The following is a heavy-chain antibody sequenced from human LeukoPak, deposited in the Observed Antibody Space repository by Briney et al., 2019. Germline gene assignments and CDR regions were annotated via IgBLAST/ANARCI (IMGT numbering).Heavy chain of an antibody. CDR3: ARWGYCSGGSCRYGMDV. J-gene: IGHJ6*02. V-gene: IGHV3-53*04. CDR1: GFTVSSDY. Sequence: PGGSLRLSCAASGFTVSSDYMSWVRQAPGKGLEWVSVIYNGGSTYYADSVKGRFTISRHNSKNTLYLQMNSLRAEDTAVYYCARWGYCSGGSCRYGMDVWGQGTTVTVSS. CDR2: IYNGGST. D-gene: IGHD2-15*01.